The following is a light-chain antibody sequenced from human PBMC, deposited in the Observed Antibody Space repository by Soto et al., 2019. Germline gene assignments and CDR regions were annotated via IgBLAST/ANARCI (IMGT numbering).Light chain of an antibody. J-gene: IGLJ3*02. CDR1: SSDVGGYNY. Sequence: QSALTQPRSVSGSPGQSVTISCTGTSSDVGGYNYVSWYQQHPGKAPKLVIYDVSKRPSGVPDRFSSSKSGNTASLTISGLRAEHEAEYYCCSYAVTSLWVFGGGTKLTVL. CDR3: CSYAVTSLWV. V-gene: IGLV2-11*01. CDR2: DVS.